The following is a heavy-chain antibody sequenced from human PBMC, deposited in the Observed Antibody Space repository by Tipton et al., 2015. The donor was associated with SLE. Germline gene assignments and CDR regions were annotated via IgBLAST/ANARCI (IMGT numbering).Heavy chain of an antibody. CDR3: ARQVYGDYSPNWFDP. Sequence: TLSLTCSVSGHSISSGFYWGWIRQSPGKGLEWIGNFYHRGTTYYNPSLKSRVTISVDTSKNQFSLKLSSVAAADTAVYYCARQVYGDYSPNWFDPWGQGILVTVSS. J-gene: IGHJ5*02. V-gene: IGHV4-38-2*01. CDR2: FYHRGTT. D-gene: IGHD4-17*01. CDR1: GHSISSGFY.